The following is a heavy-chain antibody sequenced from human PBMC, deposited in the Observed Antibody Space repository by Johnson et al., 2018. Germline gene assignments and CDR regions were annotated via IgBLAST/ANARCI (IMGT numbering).Heavy chain of an antibody. V-gene: IGHV3-21*01. CDR1: GFIFSSYN. CDR2: ISGNSRYI. Sequence: VQLVESGGGLVKPGGSLRLSCAASGFIFSSYNMNWVRQAPGKGLEWVSSISGNSRYIYYVDSVKGRFTISRANAKNSLYLQMNSLRAEDTALYYGARGSRNRQREDVFDIWGRGTMVTVSS. D-gene: IGHD6-13*01. CDR3: ARGSRNRQREDVFDI. J-gene: IGHJ3*02.